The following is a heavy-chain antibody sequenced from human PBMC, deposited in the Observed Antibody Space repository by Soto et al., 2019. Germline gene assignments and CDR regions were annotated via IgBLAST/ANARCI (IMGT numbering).Heavy chain of an antibody. CDR3: ATDSWVRGSNKWDFDY. Sequence: VKSGAEVKKPGASVKVSCKASGYTFTNHAIYWVRQAPGQRLEWMGWINAGNGNTKYSQTFQGRVTLTRDTSASTAYMELSSLRSEDTAVYYCATDSWVRGSNKWDFDYWGQGTRVTVSS. CDR2: INAGNGNT. J-gene: IGHJ4*01. V-gene: IGHV1-3*01. D-gene: IGHD1-26*01. CDR1: GYTFTNHA.